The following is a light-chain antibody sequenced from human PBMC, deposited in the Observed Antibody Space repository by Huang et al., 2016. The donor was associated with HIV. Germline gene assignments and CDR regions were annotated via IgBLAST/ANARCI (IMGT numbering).Light chain of an antibody. CDR3: LQHLSYPPA. Sequence: DIQMTQSPSAMSASVGDRVNITCRANQDINNYLLWVQQKPGKVPKRLIYAASNLPSGVPSRVSGSGSGTEFTLTISDLQPEDFATYYCLQHLSYPPAFGQGTRLDMK. CDR1: QDINNY. CDR2: AAS. J-gene: IGKJ5*01. V-gene: IGKV1-17*03.